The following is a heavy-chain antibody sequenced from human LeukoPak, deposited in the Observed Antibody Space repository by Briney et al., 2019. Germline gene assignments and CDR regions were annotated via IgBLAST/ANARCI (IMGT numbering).Heavy chain of an antibody. D-gene: IGHD3-3*01. Sequence: SETLSLTCTVSGYSISSGYYWSWIRQPPGKGLEWIGYIYYSGSTNYNPSLKSRVTISVDTSKNQFSLKLSSVTAADTAVYYCAREPFEVGFDYWGQGTLVTVSS. CDR2: IYYSGST. J-gene: IGHJ4*02. V-gene: IGHV4-61*01. CDR3: AREPFEVGFDY. CDR1: GYSISSGYY.